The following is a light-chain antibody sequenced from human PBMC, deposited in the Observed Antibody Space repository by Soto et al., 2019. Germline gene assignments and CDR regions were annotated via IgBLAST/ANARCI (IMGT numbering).Light chain of an antibody. J-gene: IGKJ4*01. CDR2: DAF. Sequence: EIVLTQSPGTLSLSPGERATLSCRASESVSDTYLAWYQQRSGQAPRLLIYDAFKRAAGIPARFSGAGSGTDFTLTIYSLEAEASGIYYCQDRSNWPLFTFGGGTKVEIK. CDR3: QDRSNWPLFT. V-gene: IGKV3-11*01. CDR1: ESVSDTY.